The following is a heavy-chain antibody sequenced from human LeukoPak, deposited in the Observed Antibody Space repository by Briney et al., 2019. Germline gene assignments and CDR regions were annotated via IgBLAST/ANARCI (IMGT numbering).Heavy chain of an antibody. V-gene: IGHV1-69*01. Sequence: GSSVKVSCKASGGTFSSYAISWVRQAPGQGLEWMGGIIPIFGTVNYAQKFQGRVTITADESTSTAYMELSSLRSEDTAVYYCARRTAMDSHFDYWGQGTLVTVSS. CDR3: ARRTAMDSHFDY. CDR2: IIPIFGTV. CDR1: GGTFSSYA. J-gene: IGHJ4*02. D-gene: IGHD5-18*01.